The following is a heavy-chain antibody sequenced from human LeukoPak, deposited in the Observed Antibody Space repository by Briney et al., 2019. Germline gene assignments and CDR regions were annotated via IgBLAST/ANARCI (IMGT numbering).Heavy chain of an antibody. V-gene: IGHV3-20*04. Sequence: PGGSLRLSCRGSGFKFDDYGVTWVRQAPGKGLEWVSDINWNGDSTGYAHSVRGRFTISRDNAKNSLFLQMNSLRAEDTAVYYCARERYSTIQNDGLDMWGQGTMVTVSS. D-gene: IGHD5-18*01. CDR2: INWNGDST. J-gene: IGHJ3*02. CDR3: ARERYSTIQNDGLDM. CDR1: GFKFDDYG.